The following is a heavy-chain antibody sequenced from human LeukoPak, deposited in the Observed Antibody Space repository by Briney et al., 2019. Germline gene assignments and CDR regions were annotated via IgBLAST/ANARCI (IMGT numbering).Heavy chain of an antibody. J-gene: IGHJ4*02. Sequence: PGGSLRLSCAASGFTVSANYMSWVRQAPGKGLEWVSVIYSGASTYYADSVKGRFTISRDNSKNTVYLQMNSLRAEDTAVYYCAGGYSYAHVDYWGQGTLVTVSS. D-gene: IGHD5-18*01. CDR1: GFTVSANY. CDR3: AGGYSYAHVDY. CDR2: IYSGAST. V-gene: IGHV3-66*01.